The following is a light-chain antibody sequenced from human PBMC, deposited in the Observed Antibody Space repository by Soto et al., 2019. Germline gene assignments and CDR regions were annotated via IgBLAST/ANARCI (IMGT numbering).Light chain of an antibody. CDR3: QQYGNSPYT. J-gene: IGKJ2*01. CDR2: GAS. V-gene: IGKV3-20*01. Sequence: EIVLTQSPGTLSLSPGESATLSCRASQSVDNNYVAWYQQKPGQAPTLLIHGASYRAAGIPDRFSGSGSGTAFTLPNSRLETEDFAVFHCQQYGNSPYTFGQGTKLEI. CDR1: QSVDNNY.